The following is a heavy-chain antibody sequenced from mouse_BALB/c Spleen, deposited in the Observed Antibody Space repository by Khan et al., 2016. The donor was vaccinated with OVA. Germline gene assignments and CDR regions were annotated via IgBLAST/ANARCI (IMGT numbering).Heavy chain of an antibody. D-gene: IGHD2-10*01. CDR1: GFSLTNYG. Sequence: QVQLKESGPGLAAPSQSLSITCTISGFSLTNYGVHWVRQPPGKGLEWLVVIWSDGSTTYNSAFKSRLTITKDNSQSQVFLKMNSLHTDDTAIYFCARQPYYHYNIMDYWGQGTSVTVSS. V-gene: IGHV2-6-1*01. CDR3: ARQPYYHYNIMDY. J-gene: IGHJ4*01. CDR2: IWSDGST.